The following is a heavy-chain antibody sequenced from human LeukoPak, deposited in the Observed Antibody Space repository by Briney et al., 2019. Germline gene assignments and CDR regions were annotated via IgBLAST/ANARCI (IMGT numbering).Heavy chain of an antibody. D-gene: IGHD3-10*01. CDR2: IYYRVTS. V-gene: IGHV4-59*01. CDR3: ARAVGGDGSGSL. Sequence: PSETLSLTCTVSGDSISTYYWSWIRQPPGKGLEWIGYIYYRVTSDYNPSLKSRVTMSVDMSTRQISLMLSSVTAADTTVYYCARAVGGDGSGSLWGPGTLVTVSS. CDR1: GDSISTYY. J-gene: IGHJ4*02.